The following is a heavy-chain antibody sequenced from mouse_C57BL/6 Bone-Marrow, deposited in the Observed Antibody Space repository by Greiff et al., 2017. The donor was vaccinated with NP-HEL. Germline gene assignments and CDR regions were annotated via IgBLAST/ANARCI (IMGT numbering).Heavy chain of an antibody. J-gene: IGHJ3*01. Sequence: EVHLVESGAGFVQPTASLKLSCAASGFSFNTYDMNWVRQAPGPGLEWVARIRCKSNNYASYHAVSGKDSITISRDESESTLYLQRNNSKTEDTAMYYCVRRVAYWGQGTLVTVSA. V-gene: IGHV10-1*01. CDR3: VRRVAY. CDR2: IRCKSNNYAS. CDR1: GFSFNTYD.